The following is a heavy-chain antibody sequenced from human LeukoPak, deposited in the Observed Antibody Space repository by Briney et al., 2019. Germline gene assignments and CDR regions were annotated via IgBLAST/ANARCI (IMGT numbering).Heavy chain of an antibody. CDR2: ISYDGSNK. D-gene: IGHD7-27*01. CDR1: GFTFCSYA. Sequence: GGSLRLSCAASGFTFCSYAMHWVRQAPGKGLEWVAVISYDGSNKYYADSVKGRFTISRDNSKNTLYLQMNSLRAEDTAVYYCARDGSHTGDGSGIGSIDYWGQGTLVTVSS. J-gene: IGHJ4*02. V-gene: IGHV3-30*01. CDR3: ARDGSHTGDGSGIGSIDY.